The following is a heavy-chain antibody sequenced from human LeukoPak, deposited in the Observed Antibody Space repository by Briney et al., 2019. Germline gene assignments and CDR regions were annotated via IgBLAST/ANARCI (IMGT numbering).Heavy chain of an antibody. CDR2: IYYSGST. J-gene: IGHJ4*02. CDR1: GGSISSSSYY. D-gene: IGHD2-15*01. CDR3: ARLLLGGVDY. Sequence: SETLSLTCTVSGGSISSSSYYWGWIRQPPGKGLEWIGSIYYSGSTYYNPSLKSRVTISVDTSKNQFSLKPSSVTAADTAVYYCARLLLGGVDYWGQGTLVTVSS. V-gene: IGHV4-39*01.